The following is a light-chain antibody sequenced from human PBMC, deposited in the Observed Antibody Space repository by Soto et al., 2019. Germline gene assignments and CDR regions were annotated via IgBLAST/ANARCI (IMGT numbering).Light chain of an antibody. CDR3: QHYDHLPPLS. J-gene: IGKJ4*01. CDR1: QAIKNY. Sequence: DIQMTQSPSSLSASVGDRVNITCQASQAIKNYLNWYQQKPGKAPNLLIYDASNLKTGVPSRFSGSRSGTHFTFTISSLQPEDIATYYCQHYDHLPPLSFGGGTKVEIK. CDR2: DAS. V-gene: IGKV1-33*01.